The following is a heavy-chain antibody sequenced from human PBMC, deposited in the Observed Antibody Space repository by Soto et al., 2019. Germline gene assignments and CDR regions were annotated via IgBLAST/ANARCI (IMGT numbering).Heavy chain of an antibody. CDR1: GGSFSGYY. CDR2: INHSGST. V-gene: IGHV4-34*01. J-gene: IGHJ4*02. CDR3: ARGGQGSSWYSSY. D-gene: IGHD6-13*01. Sequence: SETLSLTCAVYGGSFSGYYWSWIRQPPGKGLEWIGEINHSGSTNYNPSLKSRVTISVDTSKNQFSLKLSSVTAADTAVYYCARGGQGSSWYSSYWGQGTLVTVSS.